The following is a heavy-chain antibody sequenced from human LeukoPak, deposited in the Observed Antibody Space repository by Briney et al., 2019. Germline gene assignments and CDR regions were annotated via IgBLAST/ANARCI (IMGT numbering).Heavy chain of an antibody. D-gene: IGHD1-26*01. Sequence: GGSLRLSCAASGFAFSRSRIHWVRQAPGKGLVWVSHINNDASRTTYADSVRGRFTISRDNAKNTVSLQMNSLRAEDTAVYYCASDGAYAMAVWGQGTTVTVSS. CDR3: ASDGAYAMAV. CDR2: INNDASRT. V-gene: IGHV3-74*01. J-gene: IGHJ6*02. CDR1: GFAFSRSR.